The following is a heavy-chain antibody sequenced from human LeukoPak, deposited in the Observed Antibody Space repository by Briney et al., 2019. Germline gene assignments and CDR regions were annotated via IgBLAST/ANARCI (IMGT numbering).Heavy chain of an antibody. D-gene: IGHD3-22*01. CDR2: ISGSGGRK. CDR3: AKDTAYYDSSGYYSDFDY. Sequence: GGSLRLSCAASGFTFSSYAMSWVRQAPGKGLEWVAAISGSGGRKYYADSVKGRFTISRDNSKTTLYLQMNSLRAEDTAVYSCAKDTAYYDSSGYYSDFDYRGPRTLVTVSS. CDR1: GFTFSSYA. V-gene: IGHV3-23*01. J-gene: IGHJ4*01.